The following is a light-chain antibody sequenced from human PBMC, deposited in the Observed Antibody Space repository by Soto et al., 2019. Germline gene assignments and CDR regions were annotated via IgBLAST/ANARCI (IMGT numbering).Light chain of an antibody. Sequence: EIVLTQSPGTLSLSPGERATLSCRASQTVTSSYLAWYQQKAGQAPRLLIYGASSRATGIPDRLSGSGSGTDFTLTISRLDTEDFAVYYCQQYGSSPPTFGQGTKVDIK. CDR2: GAS. CDR3: QQYGSSPPT. V-gene: IGKV3-20*01. J-gene: IGKJ1*01. CDR1: QTVTSSY.